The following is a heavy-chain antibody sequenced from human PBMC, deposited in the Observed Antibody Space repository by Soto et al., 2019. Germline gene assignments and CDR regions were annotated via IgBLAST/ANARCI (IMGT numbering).Heavy chain of an antibody. V-gene: IGHV3-72*01. CDR3: ARHIPYHGKDV. Sequence: EVQLVESGGGLVQPGGSLRLSCAASGFTFSDHYMDWVRQAPGKGLEWVGRIRNKVNSYTTEYAASVKGRFTISRDDSKNALYLQMNSLKTEDTAVYYCARHIPYHGKDVWGQGTTVTVS. J-gene: IGHJ6*02. D-gene: IGHD2-21*01. CDR2: IRNKVNSYTT. CDR1: GFTFSDHY.